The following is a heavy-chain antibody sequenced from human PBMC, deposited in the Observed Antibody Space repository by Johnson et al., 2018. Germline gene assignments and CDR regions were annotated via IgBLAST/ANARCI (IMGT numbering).Heavy chain of an antibody. V-gene: IGHV5-51*01. CDR3: AAGAVAGKDYYYYGMDV. CDR2: IYPGDADT. CDR1: GYSFTSYW. Sequence: EVQLLESGAEVKKPGESLKISCKGSGYSFTSYWIGWVRQMPGKGLERRGIIYPGDADTRYSPSFQGPGTIPADKSISTAYLQWSSLKASDTAMYYCAAGAVAGKDYYYYGMDVWGQGTTVTVSS. J-gene: IGHJ6*02. D-gene: IGHD6-19*01.